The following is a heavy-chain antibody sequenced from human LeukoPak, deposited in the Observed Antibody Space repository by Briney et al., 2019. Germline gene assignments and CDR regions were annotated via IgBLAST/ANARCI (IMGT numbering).Heavy chain of an antibody. CDR3: AKDLPNYDILTGLVDY. J-gene: IGHJ4*02. Sequence: PGGSLRLSCAASGFSFSSYGMHWVRQAPGKGLEWVAVISYDGSNKYYADSVKGRFTISRDNSKNTLYLQMNSLRAEDTAVYYCAKDLPNYDILTGLVDYWGQGTLVTVSS. CDR2: ISYDGSNK. D-gene: IGHD3-9*01. CDR1: GFSFSSYG. V-gene: IGHV3-30*18.